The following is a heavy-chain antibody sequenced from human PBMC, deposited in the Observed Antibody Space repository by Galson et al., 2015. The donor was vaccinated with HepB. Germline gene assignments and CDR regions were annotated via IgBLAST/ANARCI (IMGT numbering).Heavy chain of an antibody. V-gene: IGHV1-18*04. CDR3: ARWGRDYVWGSYRSSFDY. CDR2: ISAYNGNT. Sequence: SVKVSCKASGGTFTSYGISWVRQAPGQGLEWMGWISAYNGNTNYAQKLQGRVTMTTDTSTSTAYMELRSLRSDDTAVYYCARWGRDYVWGSYRSSFDYWGQGTLVTVSS. D-gene: IGHD3-16*02. J-gene: IGHJ4*02. CDR1: GGTFTSYG.